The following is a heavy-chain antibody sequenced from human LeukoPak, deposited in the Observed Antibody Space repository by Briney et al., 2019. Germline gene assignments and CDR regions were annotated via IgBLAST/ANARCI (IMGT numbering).Heavy chain of an antibody. CDR1: GFTFSSYS. Sequence: GGSLRLSCTASGFTFSSYSMNWVRQAPGKGLEWVSSISSSSSYIYYADSVKGRFTISRDNAKNSLYLQMNSLRAEDTAVYYCARDISRYDSDWGQGTLVTVSS. J-gene: IGHJ4*02. CDR3: ARDISRYDSD. CDR2: ISSSSSYI. V-gene: IGHV3-21*01. D-gene: IGHD5-12*01.